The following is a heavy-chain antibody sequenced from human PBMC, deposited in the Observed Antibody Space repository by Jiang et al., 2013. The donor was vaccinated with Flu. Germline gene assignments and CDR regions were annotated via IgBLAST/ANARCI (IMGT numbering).Heavy chain of an antibody. J-gene: IGHJ4*02. CDR2: IDWDDDK. Sequence: KPTQTLTLTCTFSGFSLSTSGLSVSWIRQPPGKALEWLARIDWDDDKYYKPSLRTRLTISKDTSKNQVVLTMTNVDSVDTATYYCVRMHRYNASNDYWGQGTLVTVSS. V-gene: IGHV2-70*11. D-gene: IGHD1-26*01. CDR3: VRMHRYNASNDY. CDR1: GFSLSTSGLS.